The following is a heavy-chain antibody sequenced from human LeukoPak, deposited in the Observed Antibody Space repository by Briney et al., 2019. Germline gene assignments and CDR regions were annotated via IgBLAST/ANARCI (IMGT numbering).Heavy chain of an antibody. D-gene: IGHD3-10*01. CDR2: IYYSGST. CDR1: GGSLSSSSYY. Sequence: PSETLSLTCTVSGGSLSSSSYYWRWIRQPPGKGLEWIGSIYYSGSTYYNPSLKSRVTISVYTSKNQFSLKLSSVTAADTAVYYCARHTYYYGSFDYWGQGTLVTVSS. J-gene: IGHJ4*02. CDR3: ARHTYYYGSFDY. V-gene: IGHV4-39*01.